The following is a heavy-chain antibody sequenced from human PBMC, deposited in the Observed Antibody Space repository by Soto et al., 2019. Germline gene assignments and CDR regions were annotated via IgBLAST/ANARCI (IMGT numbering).Heavy chain of an antibody. J-gene: IGHJ6*02. Sequence: QVQLVQSGAEVKKPGSSVKVSCKASGGTVSSYAISWVRQAPGQGLEWMGGIIPIFGTADYAQKFQGRVTITADESTSTAYMELSSLRSEDTAAYYCARSGARPGDYYYGMDVWGQGTTVTVSS. CDR2: IIPIFGTA. CDR3: ARSGARPGDYYYGMDV. V-gene: IGHV1-69*12. CDR1: GGTVSSYA. D-gene: IGHD3-10*01.